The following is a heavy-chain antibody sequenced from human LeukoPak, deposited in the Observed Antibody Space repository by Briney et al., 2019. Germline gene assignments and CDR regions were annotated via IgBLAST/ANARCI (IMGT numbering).Heavy chain of an antibody. J-gene: IGHJ4*02. V-gene: IGHV3-53*05. Sequence: GGSLRLSCAASGFTVSSNYMSWVRQAPGKGLEWVSLIYSGGTTYYADSVKGRFTISRDNSKNTLYLQMDSLRAEDTAVYYCAREGIAVADFDYWGQGTLVTVSS. CDR3: AREGIAVADFDY. CDR2: IYSGGTT. D-gene: IGHD6-19*01. CDR1: GFTVSSNY.